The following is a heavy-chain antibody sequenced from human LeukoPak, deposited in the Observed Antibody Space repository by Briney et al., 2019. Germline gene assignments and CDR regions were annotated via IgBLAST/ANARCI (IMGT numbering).Heavy chain of an antibody. J-gene: IGHJ4*02. CDR1: GFTLRSYD. Sequence: TGGSLRLSCAASGFTLRSYDMSWVRQAPGKGLEWVAATRGSGVNSYYADSVRGRFTIHRDNSQNTLYLQMDRLRAEDTALYYCAKEYSGYDFDYWGQGTLVTVSS. D-gene: IGHD5-12*01. V-gene: IGHV3-23*01. CDR2: TRGSGVNS. CDR3: AKEYSGYDFDY.